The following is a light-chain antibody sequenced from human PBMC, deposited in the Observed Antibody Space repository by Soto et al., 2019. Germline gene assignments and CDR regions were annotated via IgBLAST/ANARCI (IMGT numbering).Light chain of an antibody. Sequence: EIVLTKSPVTLYLSPGERATLSCRASQSVSSDYLAWYQHKPGQAPRLLIYGASSRATGIPDRFSGSGSGTDFTLSISRLEPEDFAVYYCHQYGDSSWTFGQGTKVDIK. J-gene: IGKJ1*01. CDR1: QSVSSDY. CDR2: GAS. CDR3: HQYGDSSWT. V-gene: IGKV3-20*01.